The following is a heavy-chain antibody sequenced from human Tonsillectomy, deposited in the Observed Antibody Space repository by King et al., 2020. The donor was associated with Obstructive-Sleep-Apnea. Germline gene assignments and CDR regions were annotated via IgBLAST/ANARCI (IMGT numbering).Heavy chain of an antibody. CDR3: AKLEPLPRSDVNYGMDV. V-gene: IGHV3-48*04. D-gene: IGHD1-1*01. CDR2: ISSSSSTM. CDR1: GFTFSSYS. J-gene: IGHJ6*02. Sequence: VQLVQSGGGLVQPGGSLRLSCAASGFTFSSYSMNWVRQAPGKGLEWVSYISSSSSTMYYADSVKGRFTISRDNAKNSLYLQMNSLRAEDAAVYYCAKLEPLPRSDVNYGMDVWGQGTTVTVSS.